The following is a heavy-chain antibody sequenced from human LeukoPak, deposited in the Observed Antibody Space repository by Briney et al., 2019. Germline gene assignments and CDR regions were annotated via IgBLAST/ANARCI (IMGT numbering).Heavy chain of an antibody. CDR1: GFTFSSYA. V-gene: IGHV3-64*01. Sequence: GGSLRLSCAASGFTFSSYAMHWVRQAPGKGLEYVSAISSNGGSTYYANSVKGRFTISRDNSKNTLYLQMGSLRAEDMAVYYCAIIAARLDYWGQGTLVTVSS. J-gene: IGHJ4*02. CDR2: ISSNGGST. D-gene: IGHD6-6*01. CDR3: AIIAARLDY.